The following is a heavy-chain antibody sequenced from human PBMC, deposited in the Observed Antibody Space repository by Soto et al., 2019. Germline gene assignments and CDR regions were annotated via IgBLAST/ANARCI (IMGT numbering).Heavy chain of an antibody. CDR2: IYYSGSK. Sequence: PSETLSLTCTVAGGSISICVYYCSLIRQHPGKGLEWIGYIYYSGSKKYNPSIKSRVTISVDKSKNQFSLKMSSVTAAVTAVYYCARSLYSYGPRFDYWGQGTLVTVSS. CDR3: ARSLYSYGPRFDY. J-gene: IGHJ4*02. V-gene: IGHV4-61*08. CDR1: GGSISICVYY. D-gene: IGHD5-18*01.